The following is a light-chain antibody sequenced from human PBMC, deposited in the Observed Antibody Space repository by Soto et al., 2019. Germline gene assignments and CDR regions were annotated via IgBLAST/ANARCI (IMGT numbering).Light chain of an antibody. CDR1: SSDVGGYNY. J-gene: IGLJ3*02. V-gene: IGLV2-14*01. CDR3: SSFTTTTWV. Sequence: QSALTQSASVSGSPGQSITISCTGTSSDVGGYNYVSWYQQHPGKAPKLMIFEVSYRPSGVSNRFSGSKSGNTASLTISGLQAEDEADYYCSSFTTTTWVFGGGTKVTVL. CDR2: EVS.